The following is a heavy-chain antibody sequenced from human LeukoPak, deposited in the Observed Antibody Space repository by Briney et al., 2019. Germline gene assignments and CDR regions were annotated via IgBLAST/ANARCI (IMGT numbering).Heavy chain of an antibody. CDR3: ARVGVDYSGNIIKYFFDY. Sequence: SETLSLTCTVSGGSISSYYWSWIRQPPGKGLEWIGYIYYSGSTNYNPSPQSRVVISVDTSKNQFSLNLSPVLAADTAVYYCARVGVDYSGNIIKYFFDYWGQGTLVTVSS. V-gene: IGHV4-59*01. CDR1: GGSISSYY. D-gene: IGHD4-23*01. CDR2: IYYSGST. J-gene: IGHJ4*02.